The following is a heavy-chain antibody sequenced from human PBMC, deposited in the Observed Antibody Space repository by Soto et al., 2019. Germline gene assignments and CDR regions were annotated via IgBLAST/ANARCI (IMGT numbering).Heavy chain of an antibody. V-gene: IGHV1-69*12. CDR1: GGTFSSYA. J-gene: IGHJ5*02. Sequence: QVQLVQSGAEVKKPGSSVKVSCKASGGTFSSYAISWVRQAPGQGLEWMGGIIPIFGTANYAQKFQGRVTITEDESTSTAYRELRSLRSEDTAVYYCARPTRYYYDSSGQSAWFDPWGQGTLVTVSS. CDR3: ARPTRYYYDSSGQSAWFDP. CDR2: IIPIFGTA. D-gene: IGHD3-22*01.